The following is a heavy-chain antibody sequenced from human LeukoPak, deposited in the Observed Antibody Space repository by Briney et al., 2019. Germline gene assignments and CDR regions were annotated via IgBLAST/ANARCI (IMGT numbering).Heavy chain of an antibody. J-gene: IGHJ3*02. CDR3: ARDKAVIGARGAFDM. CDR2: AYYRSKWYY. D-gene: IGHD4-11*01. CDR1: GDSVSSNTAT. V-gene: IGHV6-1*01. Sequence: SQTLSLTCAISGDSVSSNTATWNWIRQSPSRGLEWLGRAYYRSKWYYDYAVSVRSRITINPDTPQNQFSLQLNSVTPEDTAVYYCARDKAVIGARGAFDMWGQGTTVTVSS.